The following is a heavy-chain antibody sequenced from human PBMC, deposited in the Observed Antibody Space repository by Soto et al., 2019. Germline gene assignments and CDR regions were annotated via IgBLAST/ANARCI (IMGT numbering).Heavy chain of an antibody. CDR3: ARQAGSSPQTNWFDP. CDR2: IYYSGST. CDR1: GGSISSSSYY. Sequence: QLQLQESGPGLVKPSETLSLTCTVSGGSISSSSYYWGWIRQPPGKGLEWIGSIYYSGSTYYNPSLKSRVTRSVDTSKNQVSLKLSSVTAADTAVYYCARQAGSSPQTNWFDPWGQGTLVTVSS. J-gene: IGHJ5*02. V-gene: IGHV4-39*01. D-gene: IGHD6-13*01.